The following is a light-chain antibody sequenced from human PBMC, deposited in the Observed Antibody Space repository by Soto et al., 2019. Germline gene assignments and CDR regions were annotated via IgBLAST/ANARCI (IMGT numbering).Light chain of an antibody. CDR1: HHINNY. CDR3: HQYDALPFT. J-gene: IGKJ3*01. Sequence: DIQMTQSPSSLSASVGDRVTITCQAGHHINNYLNWFQQKPGKAPKLLIYDASKLQTGVPSRFSGSGSGTYFTFTISSLQPEDIATYYCHQYDALPFTFGPGTKVDIK. CDR2: DAS. V-gene: IGKV1-33*01.